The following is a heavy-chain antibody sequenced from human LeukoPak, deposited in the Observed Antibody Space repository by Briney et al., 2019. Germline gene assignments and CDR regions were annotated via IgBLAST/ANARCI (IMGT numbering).Heavy chain of an antibody. D-gene: IGHD6-13*01. CDR1: GGSISSYY. J-gene: IGHJ4*02. Sequence: SETLSLTCTVSGGSISSYYWSWIRQPAGKGLEWIGRIYTSGSTNYNPSLKSRVTMSVDTSKNQFSLKLSSVTAADTAVYYCARNIRLGTAAAGTAYFDYWGQGTLVTVSS. V-gene: IGHV4-4*07. CDR3: ARNIRLGTAAAGTAYFDY. CDR2: IYTSGST.